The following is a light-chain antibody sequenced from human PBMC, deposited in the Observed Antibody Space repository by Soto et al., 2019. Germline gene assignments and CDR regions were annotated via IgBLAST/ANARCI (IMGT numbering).Light chain of an antibody. J-gene: IGKJ2*02. CDR2: QAS. CDR3: QQYYSYSPCT. V-gene: IGKV1-5*03. CDR1: QSISTW. Sequence: DIQMTQSPSTLPASVGDRVTITCRASQSISTWLAWYQQKPGKAPKVLIYQASSLESGVPSRFSGSGSGTEFTLTISDLQPDDFATYYCQQYYSYSPCTSGQGTKLEIK.